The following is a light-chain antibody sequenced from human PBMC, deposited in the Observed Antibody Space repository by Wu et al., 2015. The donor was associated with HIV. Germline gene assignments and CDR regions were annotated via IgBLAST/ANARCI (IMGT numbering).Light chain of an antibody. CDR1: QNINSN. CDR2: GAT. Sequence: EVVMTQSPATLSVSPGERATLSCRASQNINSNLAWYQQKPGQSPRLLIYGATTRATGIPARFTGSESGTEFTLTINTIQSDDFAVYYCQHYNAWPPWTFGQGTKVE. J-gene: IGKJ1*01. CDR3: QHYNAWPPWT. V-gene: IGKV3-15*01.